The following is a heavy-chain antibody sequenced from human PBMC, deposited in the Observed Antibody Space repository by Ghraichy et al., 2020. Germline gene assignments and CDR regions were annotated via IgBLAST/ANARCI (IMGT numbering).Heavy chain of an antibody. Sequence: GGSLRLSCAASGFTFSSYAMSWVRQAPGKGLEWVSGIRGSGTTYYADSVKGRFTISRDDSKNMLYLQMNSLRAEDTAIYYCAKSGYTYVSRLDSWGQGTLVTVSS. D-gene: IGHD5-18*01. CDR3: AKSGYTYVSRLDS. V-gene: IGHV3-23*01. J-gene: IGHJ4*02. CDR2: IRGSGTT. CDR1: GFTFSSYA.